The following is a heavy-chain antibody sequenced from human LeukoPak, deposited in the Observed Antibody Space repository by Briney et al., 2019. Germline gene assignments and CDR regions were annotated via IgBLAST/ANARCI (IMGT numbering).Heavy chain of an antibody. Sequence: ASVKVSCKASGYTFTSYGISWVRQAPGQGLEWMGWISAYNGNTNYAQKLQGRVTMTTDTSTSTAYMELRSLRSDDTAVYYCAREGAYYDSRGQTHWYFDLWGRGTLVTVSS. CDR2: ISAYNGNT. CDR3: AREGAYYDSRGQTHWYFDL. CDR1: GYTFTSYG. D-gene: IGHD3-22*01. V-gene: IGHV1-18*01. J-gene: IGHJ2*01.